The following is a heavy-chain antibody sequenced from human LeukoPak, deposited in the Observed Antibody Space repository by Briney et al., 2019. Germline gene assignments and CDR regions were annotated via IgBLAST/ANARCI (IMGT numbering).Heavy chain of an antibody. CDR3: ARHLPGVTGYSYGRGIDY. D-gene: IGHD5-18*01. V-gene: IGHV4-34*01. Sequence: PSETLSLTCAVYGGSFSGSYWSWIRQPPGKGLEWIGEINHSGSTNYNPSLKSRVTISVDTSKNQFSLKLSSVTAADTAVYYCARHLPGVTGYSYGRGIDYWGQGTLVTVSS. CDR2: INHSGST. J-gene: IGHJ4*02. CDR1: GGSFSGSY.